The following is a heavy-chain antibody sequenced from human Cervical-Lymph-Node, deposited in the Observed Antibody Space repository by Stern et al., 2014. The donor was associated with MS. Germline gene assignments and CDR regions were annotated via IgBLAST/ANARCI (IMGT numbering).Heavy chain of an antibody. V-gene: IGHV4-31*03. CDR3: ARDHFTTSLDV. CDR1: GGSISSDNYY. CDR2: IYYSGTT. D-gene: IGHD2-2*01. Sequence: VQLVESGPGLVKPSQTLSLTCTMSGGSISSDNYYWTWIRQHPGKGLEWIGHIYYSGTTYYNPSLKSRVSITVDTSKNLFSLRLSSVTAADTAVYYCARDHFTTSLDVWGHGTTVTVS. J-gene: IGHJ6*02.